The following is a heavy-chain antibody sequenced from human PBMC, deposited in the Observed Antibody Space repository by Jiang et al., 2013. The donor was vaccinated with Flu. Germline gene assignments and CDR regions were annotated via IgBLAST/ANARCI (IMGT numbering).Heavy chain of an antibody. J-gene: IGHJ4*02. CDR3: ARDRLTQRANDY. V-gene: IGHV3-7*01. D-gene: IGHD1-14*01. Sequence: LEWVANIKQDGSEKYYVDSVKGRFTISRDNAKNSLYLQMNSLRAEDTAVYYCARDRLTQRANDYWGQGTLVTVSS. CDR2: IKQDGSEK.